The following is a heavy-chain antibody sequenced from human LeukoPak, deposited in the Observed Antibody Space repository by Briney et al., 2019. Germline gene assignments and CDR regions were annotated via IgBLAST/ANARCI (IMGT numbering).Heavy chain of an antibody. V-gene: IGHV3-74*01. CDR2: TNRDGSST. Sequence: GGSLRLSCAASGFTFSSYWMHWVRQAPGKGPVWVARTNRDGSSTAYADSVKGRFTISKDNAKNTLYLLMNSLRAEDTAVYYCARDSVEWYIFDYWGQGALVTVSS. CDR3: ARDSVEWYIFDY. D-gene: IGHD3-3*01. CDR1: GFTFSSYW. J-gene: IGHJ4*02.